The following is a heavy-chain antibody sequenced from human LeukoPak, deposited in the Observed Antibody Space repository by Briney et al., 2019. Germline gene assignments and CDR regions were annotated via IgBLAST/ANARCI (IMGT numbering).Heavy chain of an antibody. V-gene: IGHV4-4*07. CDR1: GGSISSYY. J-gene: IGHJ4*02. Sequence: SETLSLTCTVSGGSISSYYWSWIRQPAGKGLEWIGRIYTSGSTNYNPSLKGRVTMSVDTSKNQFSLKLSSVTAAGTAVYYCASSGSYALMDYWGQGTLVTVSS. CDR2: IYTSGST. CDR3: ASSGSYALMDY. D-gene: IGHD1-26*01.